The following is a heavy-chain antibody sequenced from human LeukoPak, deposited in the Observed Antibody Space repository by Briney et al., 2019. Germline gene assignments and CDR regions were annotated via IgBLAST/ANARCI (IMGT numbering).Heavy chain of an antibody. CDR1: GGSFSGYY. V-gene: IGHV4-34*01. CDR3: ARSRRNMVYATTGYYYYYGMDV. CDR2: INHSGST. Sequence: PSETLSLTCAVYGGSFSGYYWSWTRQPPGKGLEWIGEINHSGSTNYNPSLKSRVTISVDTSKNQFSLKLSSVTAADTAVYYCARSRRNMVYATTGYYYYYGMDVWGQGTTVTVSS. J-gene: IGHJ6*02. D-gene: IGHD2-8*01.